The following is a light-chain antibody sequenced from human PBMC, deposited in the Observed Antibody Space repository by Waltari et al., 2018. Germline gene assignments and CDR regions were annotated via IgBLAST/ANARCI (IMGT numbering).Light chain of an antibody. V-gene: IGLV2-14*01. CDR1: SSDVGDYNS. CDR3: NSYTSANIL. Sequence: QSALTQPASVSGSPGQSITISCNGTSSDVGDYNSVSWYQHHPGKAPKLILYEVSNRPSGVSNRFSGSKSGNTASLTISGLQAEDEADYYCNSYTSANILFGGGTRLTVL. J-gene: IGLJ3*02. CDR2: EVS.